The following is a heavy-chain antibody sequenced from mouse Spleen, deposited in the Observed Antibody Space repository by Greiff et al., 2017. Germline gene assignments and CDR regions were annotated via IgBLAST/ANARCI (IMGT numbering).Heavy chain of an antibody. CDR2: ISSGSSTI. V-gene: IGHV5-17*01. J-gene: IGHJ1*01. D-gene: IGHD4-1*01. Sequence: EVMLVESGGGLVKPGGSLKLSCAASGFTFSDYGMHWVRQAPEKGLEWVAYISSGSSTIYYADTVKGRFTISRDNAKNTLFLQMTSLRSEDTAMYYCARGPNWDERRYFDVWGAGTTVTVSS. CDR1: GFTFSDYG. CDR3: ARGPNWDERRYFDV.